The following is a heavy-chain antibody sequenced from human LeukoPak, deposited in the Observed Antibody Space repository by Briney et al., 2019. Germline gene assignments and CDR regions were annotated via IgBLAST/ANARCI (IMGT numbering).Heavy chain of an antibody. D-gene: IGHD3-10*01. J-gene: IGHJ5*02. V-gene: IGHV3-23*01. CDR3: AKDQSWFGELNWFDP. CDR2: ISGSGGST. Sequence: GGSLRLSCAASGFTFSSYAMSWVRQAPGKGLEWVSAISGSGGSTYYADSVKGRFTISRDNSKNTLYLQMNSLRAEDTAVYYCAKDQSWFGELNWFDPWGQGTLVTVSS. CDR1: GFTFSSYA.